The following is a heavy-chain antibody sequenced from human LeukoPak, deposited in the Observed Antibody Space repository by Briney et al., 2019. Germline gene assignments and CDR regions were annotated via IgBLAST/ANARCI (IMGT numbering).Heavy chain of an antibody. D-gene: IGHD4-17*01. Sequence: SETLSLTCTVSGGSISSSSYYWGWIRQPPGKGLEWIGSIYYSGSTNYNPSLKSRVTISVDKSKNQFSLKLSSVTAADTAVYYCARELFGDYGDSPFDYWGQGTLVTVSS. V-gene: IGHV4-39*07. CDR1: GGSISSSSYY. J-gene: IGHJ4*02. CDR2: IYYSGST. CDR3: ARELFGDYGDSPFDY.